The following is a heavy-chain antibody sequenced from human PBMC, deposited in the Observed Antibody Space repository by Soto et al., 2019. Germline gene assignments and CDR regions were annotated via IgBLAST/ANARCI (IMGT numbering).Heavy chain of an antibody. J-gene: IGHJ3*02. CDR3: AREGDIVATIFAFDI. V-gene: IGHV3-7*03. D-gene: IGHD5-12*01. Sequence: GGSLRLSCAASGFTFSSYWMSWVRQAPGKGLEWVANIKQDGSEKYYVDSVKGRFTISRDNAKNSLYLQMNSLRAGDTAVYYCAREGDIVATIFAFDIWGQGTMVTVSS. CDR2: IKQDGSEK. CDR1: GFTFSSYW.